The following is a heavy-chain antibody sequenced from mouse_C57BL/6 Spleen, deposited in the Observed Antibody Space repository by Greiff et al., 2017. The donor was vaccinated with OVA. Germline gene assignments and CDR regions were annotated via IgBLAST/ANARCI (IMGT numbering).Heavy chain of an antibody. CDR3: ARHEGPGGAMDY. J-gene: IGHJ4*01. V-gene: IGHV1-62-2*01. CDR2: FYPGSGSI. CDR1: GYTFTEYT. Sequence: VMLVESGAELVKPGASVKLSCKASGYTFTEYTIHWVKQRSGQGLEWIGWFYPGSGSIKYNEKFKDKATLTADKSSSTVYMELSRLTSEDSAVYFCARHEGPGGAMDYWGQGTSVTVSS.